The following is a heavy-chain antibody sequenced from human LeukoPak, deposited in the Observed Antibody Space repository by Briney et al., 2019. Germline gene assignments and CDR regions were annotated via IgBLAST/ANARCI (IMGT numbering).Heavy chain of an antibody. Sequence: ASVKVSCTASGYTFTSYGISWVRQAPGQGLEWMGWISAYNGNTNYAQKLQGRVTMTTDTSTSTAYMELRSLRSDDTAVYYCARDGRYDFWSGYYTGGDPDYWGQGTLVTVSS. J-gene: IGHJ4*02. CDR1: GYTFTSYG. CDR3: ARDGRYDFWSGYYTGGDPDY. V-gene: IGHV1-18*01. D-gene: IGHD3-3*01. CDR2: ISAYNGNT.